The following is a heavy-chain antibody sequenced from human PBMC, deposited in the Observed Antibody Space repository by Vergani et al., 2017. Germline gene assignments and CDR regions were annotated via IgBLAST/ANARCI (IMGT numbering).Heavy chain of an antibody. D-gene: IGHD2-8*02. CDR1: GGSISSGGYY. J-gene: IGHJ4*02. CDR3: ARVGREGLLADY. V-gene: IGHV4-31*01. Sequence: QVQLQESGPGLVKPSQTLSLTCTVSGGSISSGGYYWSWIRQHPGKGLEWIGYIYYSGSTYFNPSLKSLVTISVDTSKNQFSLKLSSVIAADTAVYYCARVGREGLLADYWGQGTLVTVSS. CDR2: IYYSGST.